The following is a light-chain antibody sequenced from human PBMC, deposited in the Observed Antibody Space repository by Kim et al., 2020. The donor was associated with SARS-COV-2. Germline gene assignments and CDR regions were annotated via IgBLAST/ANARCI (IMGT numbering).Light chain of an antibody. CDR2: QDS. Sequence: SYELTQPPSVSVSPGQTASITCSGDKLGDKYACWYQQKPGQSPVLVIYQDSNRPSGIPERFSGSNSGNTATLTISGTQAMDEADYCCQAWDSSTAVFGT. V-gene: IGLV3-1*01. J-gene: IGLJ1*01. CDR3: QAWDSSTAV. CDR1: KLGDKY.